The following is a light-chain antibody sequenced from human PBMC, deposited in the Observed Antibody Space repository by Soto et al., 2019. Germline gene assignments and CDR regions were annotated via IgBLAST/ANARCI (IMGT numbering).Light chain of an antibody. J-gene: IGKJ5*01. CDR2: DIS. V-gene: IGKV3-11*01. CDR1: QSVSSY. CDR3: QQRNDWQVT. Sequence: EVVLTPSPVTLSLSPGERAALSARASQSVSSYLAWYQQKPGQAPRLLIYDISNRATGIPARFSGSGSGTDFTLTISSLEPDDFAVYYCQQRNDWQVTFGQGTRLEIK.